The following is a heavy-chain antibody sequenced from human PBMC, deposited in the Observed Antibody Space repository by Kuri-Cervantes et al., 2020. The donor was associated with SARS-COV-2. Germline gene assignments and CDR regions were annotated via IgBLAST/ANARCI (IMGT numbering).Heavy chain of an antibody. V-gene: IGHV3-23*01. D-gene: IGHD3-16*01. CDR1: GFTFSSYA. CDR2: ISGSGGST. J-gene: IGHJ6*03. CDR3: AKSWGAGTYYYYMDV. Sequence: GGSLRLSCAASGFTFSSYAMSWVRQAPGKGLEWVSAISGSGGSTYYADSVRGRFTISRDNSKNTLYLQMNSLRAEDTAVYSCAKSWGAGTYYYYMDVWGKGTTVTVSS.